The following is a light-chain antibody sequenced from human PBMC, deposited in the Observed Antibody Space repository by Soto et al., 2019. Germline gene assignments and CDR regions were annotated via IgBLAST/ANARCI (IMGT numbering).Light chain of an antibody. CDR3: QQYGSSSWT. J-gene: IGKJ1*01. CDR1: QSVDSNY. V-gene: IGKV3-20*01. Sequence: EIVFTQSPGTLSLSPGARATLSCRASQSVDSNYLAWYQHKPGQAPRIFIFGASGRATGIPDRFSVIVSGTDLTLNIRRLEPEDGAVYDGQQYGSSSWTFGQGTKVDIK. CDR2: GAS.